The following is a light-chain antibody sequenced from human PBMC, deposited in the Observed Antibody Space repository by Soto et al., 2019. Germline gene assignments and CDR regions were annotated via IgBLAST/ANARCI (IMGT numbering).Light chain of an antibody. CDR3: QQGSTTPIT. V-gene: IGKV1-39*01. Sequence: DIQITQSPSSLSASIGDRVTITCRASQNIGIFLNWYQQKPGEAPRLLVYSAFRIQSGVPSRFNASGSGTDFTLSISSMQPEDFSNYYCQQGSTTPITFGLGTRMEIK. CDR1: QNIGIF. J-gene: IGKJ5*01. CDR2: SAF.